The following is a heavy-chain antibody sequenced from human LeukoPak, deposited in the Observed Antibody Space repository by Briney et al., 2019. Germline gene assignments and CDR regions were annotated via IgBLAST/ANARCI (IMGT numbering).Heavy chain of an antibody. CDR3: ARSGRGLATRFDP. J-gene: IGHJ5*02. CDR2: IYYTGST. CDR1: GGSISGYY. D-gene: IGHD1-26*01. Sequence: SETLSLTCTVSGGSISGYYWSWIRRPPGKGLDWIGYIYYTGSTNYNPSLKSRVTLSVDTSKNQFSLKLSSVTAADTTVYYCARSGRGLATRFDPWGQGILVTVSS. V-gene: IGHV4-59*13.